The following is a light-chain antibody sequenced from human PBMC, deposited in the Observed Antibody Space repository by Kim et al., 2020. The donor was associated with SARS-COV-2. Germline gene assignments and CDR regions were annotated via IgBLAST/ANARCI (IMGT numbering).Light chain of an antibody. CDR2: EVS. V-gene: IGLV2-8*01. Sequence: QSITISCTGTSSDVGGYNYVSWYQHHPGKAPKLMIYEVSKRPSGVPDRFSGSKSGNTASLTVSGLQAEDEADYYCSSYAGSNNFGVFGGGTQLTVL. CDR1: SSDVGGYNY. CDR3: SSYAGSNNFGV. J-gene: IGLJ2*01.